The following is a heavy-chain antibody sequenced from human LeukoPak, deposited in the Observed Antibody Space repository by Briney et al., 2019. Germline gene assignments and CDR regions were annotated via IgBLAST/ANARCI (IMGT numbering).Heavy chain of an antibody. CDR3: ARDDCSSISCYHNWFDP. J-gene: IGHJ5*02. Sequence: GGSLRLSCAASGFTFSSYWMSWVRQAPGKGLEWVANIKQGGSEKYYVDSVKGRFTISRDNAKNSLYLQMNSLRAEDPAVYYCARDDCSSISCYHNWFDPWGQGPLVTVYS. V-gene: IGHV3-7*01. CDR1: GFTFSSYW. D-gene: IGHD2-2*01. CDR2: IKQGGSEK.